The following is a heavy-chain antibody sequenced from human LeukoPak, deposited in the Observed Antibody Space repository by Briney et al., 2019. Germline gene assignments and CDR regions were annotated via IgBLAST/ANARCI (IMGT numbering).Heavy chain of an antibody. J-gene: IGHJ6*02. CDR1: GFTFSSYA. CDR2: ISGSGDNT. D-gene: IGHD5-24*01. Sequence: GGSLRLSCAASGFTFSSYAMSWVRQAPGKGPEWVSAISGSGDNTYYADSVKGRFTISRDNSKNTLYLQMNSLRAEDTAVYYCARSQLPYGMDVWGQGTTVTVSS. V-gene: IGHV3-23*01. CDR3: ARSQLPYGMDV.